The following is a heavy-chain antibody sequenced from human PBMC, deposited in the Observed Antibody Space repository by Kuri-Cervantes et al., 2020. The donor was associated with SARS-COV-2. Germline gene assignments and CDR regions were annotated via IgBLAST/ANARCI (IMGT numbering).Heavy chain of an antibody. Sequence: GESLKISCAASGFTLSSYWMHWVRQAPGKGLVWVSRITSDGSSTSYADSVKGRFTISRDNAKNTLYLQMNSLRAEDTAVYYCARDYQYYYGSGSHYLVYYYYGMDVWGQGTTVTVSS. CDR1: GFTLSSYW. CDR2: ITSDGSST. J-gene: IGHJ6*02. D-gene: IGHD3-10*01. V-gene: IGHV3-74*01. CDR3: ARDYQYYYGSGSHYLVYYYYGMDV.